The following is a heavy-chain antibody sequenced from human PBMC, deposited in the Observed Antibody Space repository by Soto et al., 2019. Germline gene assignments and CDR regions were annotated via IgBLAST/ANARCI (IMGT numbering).Heavy chain of an antibody. Sequence: DVQLVESGGGLVKPGGSLRLSCAVSGFTFSSAWMTWVRQAPGKGLEWVGRIKTETDGKTTDYAAPVKGRFTISREDSKNTLYLQMNSLKTGDTAVYYCTLGRDYGASEYFQHWGQGTLVTVSS. CDR2: IKTETDGKTT. V-gene: IGHV3-15*01. J-gene: IGHJ1*01. CDR3: TLGRDYGASEYFQH. D-gene: IGHD4-17*01. CDR1: GFTFSSAW.